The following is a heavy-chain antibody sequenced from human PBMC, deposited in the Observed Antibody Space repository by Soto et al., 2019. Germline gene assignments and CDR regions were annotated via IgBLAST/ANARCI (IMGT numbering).Heavy chain of an antibody. Sequence: ASVKVSCKASGYTFTSYAMHWVRQAPGQRLEWMGWINAGNGNTKYSQKFQGRVTITRDTSASTAYMELSSLRSEDTAVYYCAIKVKYYYDSSGYWNYWGQGTLVIVSS. D-gene: IGHD3-22*01. CDR1: GYTFTSYA. CDR3: AIKVKYYYDSSGYWNY. V-gene: IGHV1-3*01. CDR2: INAGNGNT. J-gene: IGHJ4*02.